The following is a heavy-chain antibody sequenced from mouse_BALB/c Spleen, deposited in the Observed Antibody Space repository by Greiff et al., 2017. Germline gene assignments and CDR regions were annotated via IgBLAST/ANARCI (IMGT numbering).Heavy chain of an antibody. J-gene: IGHJ2*01. CDR1: GYSITSDYA. CDR2: ISYSGST. V-gene: IGHV3-2*02. CDR3: ARKGEFITTGGDYFDY. Sequence: EVQLQQSGPGLVKPSQSLSLTCTVTGYSITSDYAWNWIRQFPGNKLEWMGYISYSGSTSYNPSLKSRISITRDTSKNQFFLQLNSVTTEDTATYYCARKGEFITTGGDYFDYWGQGTTLTVSS. D-gene: IGHD1-2*01.